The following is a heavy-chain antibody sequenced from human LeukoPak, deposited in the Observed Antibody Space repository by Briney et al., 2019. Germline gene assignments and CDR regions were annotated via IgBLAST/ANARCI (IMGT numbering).Heavy chain of an antibody. CDR2: ISASGGVT. CDR1: GFTFFESA. J-gene: IGHJ4*02. Sequence: GGSLRLSCAASGFTFFESAMSWVRQAPGKGLEWVAGISASGGVTYYTDSVKGRFTISRDNSKNTLYLQMNSLRAEDTAVYYCAKASGVVVPAAMDYWGQGTLVTVSS. V-gene: IGHV3-23*01. D-gene: IGHD2-2*01. CDR3: AKASGVVVPAAMDY.